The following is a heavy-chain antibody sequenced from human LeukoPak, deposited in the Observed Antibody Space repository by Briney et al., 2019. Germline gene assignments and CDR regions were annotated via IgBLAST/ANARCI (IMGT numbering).Heavy chain of an antibody. CDR1: GGSISSSSYY. V-gene: IGHV4-39*07. CDR3: AREMMGGYSYGSGGIDY. Sequence: SETLSLTCTVSGGSISSSSYYWGWIRQPPGKGLEWIGSIYYSGNTYYNPSLKSRGTISMDRSKNQFSLKLSSVTAADTAVYYCAREMMGGYSYGSGGIDYWGQGTLVTVSS. D-gene: IGHD5-18*01. CDR2: IYYSGNT. J-gene: IGHJ4*02.